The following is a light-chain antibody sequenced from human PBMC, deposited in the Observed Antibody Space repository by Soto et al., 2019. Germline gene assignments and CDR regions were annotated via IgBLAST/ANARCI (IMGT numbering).Light chain of an antibody. CDR2: TDN. V-gene: IGLV1-44*01. Sequence: QPVLTQPPSASGTPGQRVTISCSGSYSNIGSSTVNWYRQLPGTAPNLLIYTDNQRPSGVPDRFSGSKSGTSASLAISGLQSDDEAEYYCAAWDDSLNCVVFGGGTKLTVL. CDR3: AAWDDSLNCVV. CDR1: YSNIGSST. J-gene: IGLJ2*01.